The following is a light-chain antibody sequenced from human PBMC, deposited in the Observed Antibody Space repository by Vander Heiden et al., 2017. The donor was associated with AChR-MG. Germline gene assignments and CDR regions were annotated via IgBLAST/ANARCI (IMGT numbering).Light chain of an antibody. Sequence: SALTQPASVSGSPGPSITISCTGTSSDVGGYNYVSWYQQHPGKAPKLMIYDVSNRPSGVSNRFSGSKSGNTASLTISGLQAEDEADYYCSSYTSSSGYVFGTGTKVTVL. CDR1: SSDVGGYNY. CDR2: DVS. V-gene: IGLV2-14*01. J-gene: IGLJ1*01. CDR3: SSYTSSSGYV.